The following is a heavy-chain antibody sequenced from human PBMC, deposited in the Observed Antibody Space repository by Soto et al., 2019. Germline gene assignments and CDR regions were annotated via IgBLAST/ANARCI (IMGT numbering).Heavy chain of an antibody. J-gene: IGHJ4*02. CDR1: RFTFSNGF. CDR2: INSDGSST. CDR3: ARDFGY. V-gene: IGHV3-74*01. Sequence: GLSLSAPRFTFSNGFMHLVRQAPGKGLVWFSRINSDGSSTFYADSVKGRFTISRDNAKNTLYLQMNSLRAEDTAVYYCARDFGYWGQRTLVTVSS. D-gene: IGHD3-10*01.